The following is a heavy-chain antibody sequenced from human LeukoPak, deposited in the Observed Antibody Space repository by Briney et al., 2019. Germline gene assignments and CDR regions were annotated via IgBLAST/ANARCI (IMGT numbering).Heavy chain of an antibody. D-gene: IGHD5-18*01. CDR3: ARERSGYSDGPGVYYFDY. CDR1: GYTFTGYY. CDR2: INPNSGGT. Sequence: ASVKVSCKASGYTFTGYYMHWVRQAPGQGLEWMGWINPNSGGTNYAQKFQGRVTMTRNTSISTAYMELSRLRSDDTAVYYCARERSGYSDGPGVYYFDYWGQGTLVTVSS. V-gene: IGHV1-2*02. J-gene: IGHJ4*02.